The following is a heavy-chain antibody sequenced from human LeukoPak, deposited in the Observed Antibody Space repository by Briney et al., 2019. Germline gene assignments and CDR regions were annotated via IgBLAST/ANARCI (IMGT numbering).Heavy chain of an antibody. CDR3: ARGGQGDGYSADEAFDM. J-gene: IGHJ3*02. CDR1: GDSVSSNSTA. V-gene: IGHV6-1*01. D-gene: IGHD5-24*01. CDR2: TYFRSKWYS. Sequence: SQTLSLTCAISGDSVSSNSTACNWIRQSPSRGLEWLGRTYFRSKWYSDYAVSVKSRITINPDTSKNQFSLQLNSVTPEDTAVYYCARGGQGDGYSADEAFDMWGQGTMVTVSS.